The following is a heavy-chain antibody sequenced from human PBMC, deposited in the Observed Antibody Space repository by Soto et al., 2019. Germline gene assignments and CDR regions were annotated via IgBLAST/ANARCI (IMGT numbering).Heavy chain of an antibody. J-gene: IGHJ6*02. D-gene: IGHD4-17*01. Sequence: LGGSLRLSCAASGFTFSSYAMSWVRQAPGKGLEWVSAISGSGGSTYYADSVKGRFTISRDNSKNTLYLQMNSLRAEDTAVYYCAKEGRLTVTYYYYGMDVWGQGTLVTVSS. CDR1: GFTFSSYA. CDR2: ISGSGGST. V-gene: IGHV3-23*01. CDR3: AKEGRLTVTYYYYGMDV.